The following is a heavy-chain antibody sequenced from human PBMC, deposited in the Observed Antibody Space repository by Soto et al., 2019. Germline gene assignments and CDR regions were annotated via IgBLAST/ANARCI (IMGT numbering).Heavy chain of an antibody. Sequence: GGSLRLSCAASGFTFSSYSMNWVRQAPGKGLEWVSSISSSSSYIYYADSVKGRFTISRDNAKNSLYLQMNSLRAEDTAVYYCAREAIAVAGTRAFDIWGQGTRVTVSS. J-gene: IGHJ3*02. V-gene: IGHV3-21*01. CDR2: ISSSSSYI. CDR1: GFTFSSYS. D-gene: IGHD6-19*01. CDR3: AREAIAVAGTRAFDI.